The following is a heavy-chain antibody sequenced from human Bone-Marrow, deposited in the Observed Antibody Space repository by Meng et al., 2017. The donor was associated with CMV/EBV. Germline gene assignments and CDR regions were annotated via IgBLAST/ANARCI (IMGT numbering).Heavy chain of an antibody. D-gene: IGHD3-3*01. CDR2: TYYRSKWYN. Sequence: LRLSCAISGDSVSSNSAAWNWIRQSPSRGLEWLGRTYYRSKWYNDYAVSVKSRITINPDTSKNQFSLQLNSVTPEDTAVYYCARGEPSPPYYDFSLDYWGQGTLVTVSS. J-gene: IGHJ4*02. CDR1: GDSVSSNSAA. CDR3: ARGEPSPPYYDFSLDY. V-gene: IGHV6-1*01.